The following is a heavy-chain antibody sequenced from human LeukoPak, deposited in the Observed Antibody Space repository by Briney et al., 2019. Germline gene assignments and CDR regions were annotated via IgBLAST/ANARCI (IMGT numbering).Heavy chain of an antibody. V-gene: IGHV3-11*06. CDR3: ARDEDSGSSFWYFDL. Sequence: KPGGSLRLSCAASGFTFSDYYMSWIRQAPGKGLEWVSYISSSSSYTNYADSVKGRFTISRDNAKNSLYLQMNSLRDEDTAVYYCARDEDSGSSFWYFDLWGRDTLVTVSS. CDR2: ISSSSSYT. J-gene: IGHJ2*01. CDR1: GFTFSDYY. D-gene: IGHD1-26*01.